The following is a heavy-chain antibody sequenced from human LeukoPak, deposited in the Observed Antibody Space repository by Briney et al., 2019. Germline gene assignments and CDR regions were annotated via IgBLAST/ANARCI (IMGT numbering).Heavy chain of an antibody. CDR3: ARPYYYDSRIDP. J-gene: IGHJ5*02. V-gene: IGHV4-39*01. CDR1: GGSISSSSYY. CDR2: IYYSGST. D-gene: IGHD3-22*01. Sequence: SETLSLTCTVSGGSISSSSYYWGWIRQPPGKGLEWIGSIYYSGSTYYNPSLKSRVTISVDTSKNQFSLKLSSVTAADTAVYYCARPYYYDSRIDPWGQGILVTVSS.